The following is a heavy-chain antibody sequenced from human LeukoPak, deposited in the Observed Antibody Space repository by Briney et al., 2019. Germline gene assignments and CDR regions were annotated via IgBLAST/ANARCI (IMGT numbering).Heavy chain of an antibody. CDR1: GFTFSSYG. CDR3: AKPNMVVVTLDAFDI. CDR2: ISYDGSNK. J-gene: IGHJ3*02. D-gene: IGHD2-15*01. V-gene: IGHV3-30*18. Sequence: PGRSLRLSSAASGFTFSSYGMHWVRQAPGKGLEWVAVISYDGSNKYYADSVKGRFTISRDNSKNTLYLQMNSLRAEDTAVYYCAKPNMVVVTLDAFDIWGQGTMVTVSS.